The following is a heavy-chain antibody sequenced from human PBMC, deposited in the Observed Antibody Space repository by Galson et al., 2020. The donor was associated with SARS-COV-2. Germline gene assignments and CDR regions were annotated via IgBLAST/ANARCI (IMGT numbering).Heavy chain of an antibody. CDR3: ARVVQRDFGHAFDL. CDR2: ISAYNGNT. D-gene: IGHD2-21*01. J-gene: IGHJ3*01. CDR1: GYTLNSCG. V-gene: IGHV1-18*01. Sequence: ASVKVSCNASGYTLNSCGVSWVRQAPGQGLEWRGWISAYNGNTNYAQKFQGRVTMITDTSTSTAYMELRSLRSDDTAVYYCARVVQRDFGHAFDLWGQGTMVTVSS.